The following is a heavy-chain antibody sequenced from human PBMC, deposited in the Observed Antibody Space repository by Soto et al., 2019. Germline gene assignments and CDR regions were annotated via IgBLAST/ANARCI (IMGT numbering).Heavy chain of an antibody. J-gene: IGHJ5*02. Sequence: QVQLVESGGGVVQPGMSLRLSCAASGLTFSSYGMHWVRQAPGKGLEWVAVLWYDGSNKYYADSVKGRFTISRDNSKNTLYLQMNSLRVEDTAVYYCARGYGWFDPWGQGTLVTVSS. CDR3: ARGYGWFDP. V-gene: IGHV3-33*01. D-gene: IGHD6-13*01. CDR2: LWYDGSNK. CDR1: GLTFSSYG.